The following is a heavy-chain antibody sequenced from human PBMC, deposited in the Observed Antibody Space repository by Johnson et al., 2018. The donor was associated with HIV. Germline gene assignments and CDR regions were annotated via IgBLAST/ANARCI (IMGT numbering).Heavy chain of an antibody. V-gene: IGHV3-66*01. D-gene: IGHD3-3*01. CDR3: ARSFGVTTPGAFDI. Sequence: VQLVESGGGLVQPGGSLRLSCAASGFTVSSNYMSWVRQAPGKGLEWVSVISSGGVTYYIDSVKGRFTISRDSSKNTLYLQMNSLRAEDTAVYYCARSFGVTTPGAFDIWGQGTMVTVSS. CDR1: GFTVSSNY. CDR2: ISSGGVT. J-gene: IGHJ3*02.